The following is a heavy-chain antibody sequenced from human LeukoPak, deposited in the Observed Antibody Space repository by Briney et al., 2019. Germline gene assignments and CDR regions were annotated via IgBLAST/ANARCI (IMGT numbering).Heavy chain of an antibody. CDR2: ISSNGGST. D-gene: IGHD4-17*01. CDR3: VKKTPYCDFSYYFDY. CDR1: GFTFSSYA. Sequence: HAGGSLRLSCSASGFTFSSYAMHWVRQAPGKGLEYVSAISSNGGSTYYADSVKGSFTISRDNSKNTLYIQISSPRAEDSAVDDCVKKTPYCDFSYYFDYWGQGTLVTVSS. V-gene: IGHV3-64D*06. J-gene: IGHJ4*02.